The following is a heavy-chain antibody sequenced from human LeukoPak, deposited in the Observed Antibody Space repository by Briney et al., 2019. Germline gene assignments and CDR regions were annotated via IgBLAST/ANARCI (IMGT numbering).Heavy chain of an antibody. D-gene: IGHD5-24*01. CDR2: ISGSGGRT. CDR1: GFTFSSYA. CDR3: AKDERWLQLGH. V-gene: IGHV3-23*01. J-gene: IGHJ4*02. Sequence: GGSLRLSCAASGFTFSSYAMSWVRQAPGKGLKWVSDISGSGGRTYYADSVKGRFTISRDNSKNTLYLQMNSLRAEDTAVYYCAKDERWLQLGHWGQGTLVTVSS.